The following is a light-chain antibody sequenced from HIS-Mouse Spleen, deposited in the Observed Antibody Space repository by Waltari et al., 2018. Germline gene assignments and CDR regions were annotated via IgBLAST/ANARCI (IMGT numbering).Light chain of an antibody. CDR2: EGS. CDR1: SSDVGSYNL. Sequence: QSALTQPASVSGSPGQSLTISCTGPSSDVGSYNLVPWYQQHPGKAPKLMIYEGSKRPSGVSNRFSGSKSGNTASLTISGLQAEDEADYYCCSYAGSSTLVVFGGGTKLTVL. CDR3: CSYAGSSTLVV. V-gene: IGLV2-23*01. J-gene: IGLJ2*01.